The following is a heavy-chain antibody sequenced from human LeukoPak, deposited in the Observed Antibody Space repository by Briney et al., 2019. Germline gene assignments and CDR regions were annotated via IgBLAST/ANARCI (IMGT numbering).Heavy chain of an antibody. CDR1: GYTFTGCY. Sequence: WASVKVSCKASGYTFTGCYMHWVRQAPGQGLEWMGWINPNSGGTNYAQKFQGRVTMTRDTSISTAYMELSRLRSDDTAVYYCARQRGVSSGFTFDYWGQGTLVTVSS. D-gene: IGHD6-25*01. CDR2: INPNSGGT. J-gene: IGHJ4*02. CDR3: ARQRGVSSGFTFDY. V-gene: IGHV1-2*02.